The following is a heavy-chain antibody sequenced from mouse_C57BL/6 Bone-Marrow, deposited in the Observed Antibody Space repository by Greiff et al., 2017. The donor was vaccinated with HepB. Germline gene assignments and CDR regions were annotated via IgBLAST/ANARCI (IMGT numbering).Heavy chain of an antibody. Sequence: EVNVVESGGGLVKPGGSLKLSCAASGFTFSSYAMSWVRQTPEKRLEWVATISDGGSYTYYPDNVKGRFTISRDNAKNNLYLQMSHLKSEDTAMYYCAREGYYGSSHFDYWGQGTTLTVSS. V-gene: IGHV5-4*01. CDR1: GFTFSSYA. CDR2: ISDGGSYT. J-gene: IGHJ2*01. CDR3: AREGYYGSSHFDY. D-gene: IGHD1-1*01.